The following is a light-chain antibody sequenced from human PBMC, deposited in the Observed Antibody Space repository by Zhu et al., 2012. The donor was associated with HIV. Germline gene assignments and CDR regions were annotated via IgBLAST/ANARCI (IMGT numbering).Light chain of an antibody. CDR2: GAS. CDR3: QQCNNWPLT. J-gene: IGKJ4*01. Sequence: EMVMTQSPATLSVSPGDRATLSCRASQSVDSNVAWHQQKPGQAPRLLIYGASTRATGIPARFSGSGSGTEFTLTISSMQSEDFAVYYCQQCNNWPLTFGGGTKVEIK. CDR1: QSVDSN. V-gene: IGKV3-15*01.